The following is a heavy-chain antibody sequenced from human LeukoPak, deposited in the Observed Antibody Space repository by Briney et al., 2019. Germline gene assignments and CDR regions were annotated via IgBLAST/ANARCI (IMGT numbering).Heavy chain of an antibody. J-gene: IGHJ4*02. Sequence: GESLKISCKGSGYSFNSSWIGWVRQMPGKGLEWMGIIYPGDSETTYSPSFQGQVTFSADKSISTAYLLWSSLKASDTAMYYCARRIAAAGAFDYWGQGTLVTVSS. D-gene: IGHD6-13*01. CDR3: ARRIAAAGAFDY. CDR1: GYSFNSSW. V-gene: IGHV5-51*01. CDR2: IYPGDSET.